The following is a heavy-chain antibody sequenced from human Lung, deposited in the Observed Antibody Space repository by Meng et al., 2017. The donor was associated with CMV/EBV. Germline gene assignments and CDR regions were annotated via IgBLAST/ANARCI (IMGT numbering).Heavy chain of an antibody. CDR3: ASFPPPGKQWLVTDY. D-gene: IGHD6-19*01. V-gene: IGHV4-4*02. CDR1: GGSISSSNW. Sequence: QREGSGPGLVKPSGTLSLTCAVSGGSISSSNWWSWVRQPPGKGLEWIGEIYHSGSTNYNPSLKSRVTISVDKSKNQFSLKLSSVTAADTAVYYCASFPPPGKQWLVTDYWGQGTLVTVSS. J-gene: IGHJ4*02. CDR2: IYHSGST.